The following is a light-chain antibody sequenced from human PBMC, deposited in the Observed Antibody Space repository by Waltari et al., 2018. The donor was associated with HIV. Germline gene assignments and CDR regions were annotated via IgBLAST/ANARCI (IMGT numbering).Light chain of an antibody. V-gene: IGKV1-5*03. CDR3: QQYSTHYA. Sequence: DIQMTQSPSNLSASVGDTVVITCRASQRIDNWLAWYHQTPGRAPRLLVSRTSLLESGVSSRFRGSGSGTEFTLTIMSLQPDDIGTYYCQQYSTHYAFGQGTRVE. CDR1: QRIDNW. J-gene: IGKJ2*01. CDR2: RTS.